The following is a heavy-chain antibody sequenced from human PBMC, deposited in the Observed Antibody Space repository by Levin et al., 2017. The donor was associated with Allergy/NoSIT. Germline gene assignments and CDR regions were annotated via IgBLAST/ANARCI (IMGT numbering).Heavy chain of an antibody. V-gene: IGHV3-23*01. Sequence: GESLKISCAASGFTFSSFSMNWVRPAPGKGLEWVSVISGSGGVTNYADSVKGRFTISRDNSKNTVSLQMNSLRAEDTALYYCAKGMGSCTGGSGRPFDYWGQGTLVTVSS. D-gene: IGHD2-15*01. J-gene: IGHJ4*02. CDR3: AKGMGSCTGGSGRPFDY. CDR2: ISGSGGVT. CDR1: GFTFSSFS.